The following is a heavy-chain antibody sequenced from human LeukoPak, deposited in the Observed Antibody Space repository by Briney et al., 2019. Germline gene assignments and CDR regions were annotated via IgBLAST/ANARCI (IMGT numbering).Heavy chain of an antibody. CDR3: ARETSGSNDAFDI. CDR2: INHSGST. CDR1: GGYFSGYY. J-gene: IGHJ3*02. V-gene: IGHV4-34*01. Sequence: SETLSLTCAVSGGYFSGYYWTWIRQPPGKGLEWIGEINHSGSTNYNPSLKSRVTISVDTSKNQFSLKLSSVTAADTAVYYCARETSGSNDAFDIWGQGTMVTVSS. D-gene: IGHD1-26*01.